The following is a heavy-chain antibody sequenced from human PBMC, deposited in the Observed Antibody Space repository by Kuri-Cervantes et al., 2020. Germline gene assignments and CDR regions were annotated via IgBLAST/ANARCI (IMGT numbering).Heavy chain of an antibody. Sequence: SETLSLTCTVSGGSISSYYWSWIRQPPGKGLEWIGYIYYSGSTNYNPSLKSRVTISVDTSKNQFSLKLSSVTAADTAIYLCARGSRGQLVRVFDYWGQGTLVTVSS. CDR1: GGSISSYY. CDR3: ARGSRGQLVRVFDY. J-gene: IGHJ4*02. V-gene: IGHV4-59*01. CDR2: IYYSGST. D-gene: IGHD6-6*01.